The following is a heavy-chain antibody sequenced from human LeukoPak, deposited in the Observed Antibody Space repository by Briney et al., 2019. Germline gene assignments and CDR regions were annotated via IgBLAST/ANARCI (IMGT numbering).Heavy chain of an antibody. CDR1: GYSFTSYW. CDR2: FYLGDSDT. Sequence: GESLKISCKGFGYSFTSYWCGWVRQLPGKGLGGMGIFYLGDSDTRYSPSFQGQVTISADKSISTAYLQWSSLKASDTAMYYCATTFDILTGSNYYYYGMDVWGQGTTVTVSS. J-gene: IGHJ6*02. D-gene: IGHD3-9*01. CDR3: ATTFDILTGSNYYYYGMDV. V-gene: IGHV5-51*01.